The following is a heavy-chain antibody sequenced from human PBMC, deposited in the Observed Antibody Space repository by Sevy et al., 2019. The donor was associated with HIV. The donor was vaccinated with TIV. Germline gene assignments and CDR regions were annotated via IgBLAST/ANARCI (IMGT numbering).Heavy chain of an antibody. J-gene: IGHJ5*02. D-gene: IGHD4-17*01. CDR1: GYSISSGYY. CDR3: ARVPPTVTTAWFDP. V-gene: IGHV4-38-2*02. CDR2: IYHSGST. Sequence: KQSQTLSLTCTVSGYSISSGYYWGWIRQPPGKGLEWIGSIYHSGSTYYNPSLKSRVTISVDTSKNQFSLKLSSVTAADTAVYYCARVPPTVTTAWFDPWGQGTLVTVSS.